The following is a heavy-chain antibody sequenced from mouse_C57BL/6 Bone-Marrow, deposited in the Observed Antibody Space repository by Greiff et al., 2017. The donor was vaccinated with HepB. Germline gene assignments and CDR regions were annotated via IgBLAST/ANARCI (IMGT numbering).Heavy chain of an antibody. CDR1: GYSITSDY. Sequence: VQLQQSGPGLAKPSQPLSLTCSVTGYSITSDYWNWIRKFPGNKLEYMGYISYSGSTYYNPSLKSRISITRDTSKNQYYLQLNSVTTEDTATYYCARVSQLGPYWYFDVWGTGTTVTVSS. CDR2: ISYSGST. V-gene: IGHV3-8*01. D-gene: IGHD4-1*02. J-gene: IGHJ1*03. CDR3: ARVSQLGPYWYFDV.